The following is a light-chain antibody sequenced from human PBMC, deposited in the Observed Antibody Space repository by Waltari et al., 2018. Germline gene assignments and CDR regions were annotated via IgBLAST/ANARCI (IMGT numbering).Light chain of an antibody. CDR2: DVR. V-gene: IGLV2-14*03. CDR3: NSYSNTATPVV. CDR1: SRDVGGYNY. Sequence: QSALTQPASVSGSPGQSITISCTGTSRDVGGYNYVPWYQQQPGKAPKLIIYDVRSRPPGVSARFSGSKSGNTASLTISGLHAEDEADYHCNSYSNTATPVVFGGGTRLTVL. J-gene: IGLJ2*01.